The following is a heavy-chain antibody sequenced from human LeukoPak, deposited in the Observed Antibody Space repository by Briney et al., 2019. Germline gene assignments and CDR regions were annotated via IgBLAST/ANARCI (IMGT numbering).Heavy chain of an antibody. J-gene: IGHJ4*02. CDR1: GFSLSTSGVG. CDR3: AHRLTTPAHLDY. Sequence: SGPTLVNPTQTLTLTCTFSGFSLSTSGVGVGWIRQPPGKALEWLAPIYWNDDKRYSPSLKSRLTITKDTSKNQVVLTMTNMDPVDTATYYCAHRLTTPAHLDYWGQGTLVTVSS. V-gene: IGHV2-5*01. CDR2: IYWNDDK. D-gene: IGHD4-11*01.